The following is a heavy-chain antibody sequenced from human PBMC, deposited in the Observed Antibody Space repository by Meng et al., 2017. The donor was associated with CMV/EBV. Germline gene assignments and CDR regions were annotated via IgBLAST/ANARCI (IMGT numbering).Heavy chain of an antibody. CDR2: IYYNGNT. V-gene: IGHV4-39*07. CDR1: GGSISSNNYY. J-gene: IGHJ6*02. CDR3: ARGHYWSGYSYYYYGMDV. D-gene: IGHD3-3*01. Sequence: SETLSLTCTVSGGSISSNNYYWGWIRQPPGKGLEWIATIYYNGNTNYNPSLKSRVTISVDTSKNQFSLKLSSVTAADTAVYYCARGHYWSGYSYYYYGMDVWGQGTTVTVSS.